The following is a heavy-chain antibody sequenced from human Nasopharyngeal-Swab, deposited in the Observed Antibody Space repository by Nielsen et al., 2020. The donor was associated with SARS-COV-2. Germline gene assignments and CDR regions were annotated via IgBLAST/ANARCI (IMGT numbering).Heavy chain of an antibody. CDR1: GFTFSSYG. CDR3: GRGMDV. CDR2: ISYDGSNK. Sequence: GSPLKISCAASGFTFSSYGMHWVRQAPGKGLEWVAVISYDGSNKYYADSVKGRFTISRDNSKNTLYLQMNSLRAEDTAVYYCGRGMDVWGQGTTVTVSS. J-gene: IGHJ6*02. V-gene: IGHV3-30*03.